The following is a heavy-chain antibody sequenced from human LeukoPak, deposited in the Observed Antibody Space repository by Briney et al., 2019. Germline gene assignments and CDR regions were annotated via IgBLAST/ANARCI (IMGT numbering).Heavy chain of an antibody. Sequence: PSETLSLTCTVSGGSISSYYWSWIRQPPGKGLEWIGYIYYSGSTNYNPSLKSRVTISVDTSKNQFSLKLSSVTAADTAVYYCARSSSGWYKYFDYWGQGTLVTVSS. CDR3: ARSSSGWYKYFDY. J-gene: IGHJ4*02. D-gene: IGHD6-19*01. V-gene: IGHV4-59*01. CDR1: GGSISSYY. CDR2: IYYSGST.